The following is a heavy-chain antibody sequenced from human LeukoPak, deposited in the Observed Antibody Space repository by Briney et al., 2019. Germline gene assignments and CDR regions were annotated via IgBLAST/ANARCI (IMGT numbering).Heavy chain of an antibody. D-gene: IGHD1-20*01. CDR3: ASRLDIAGSIEETGVYGMDV. Sequence: GGSLRLSCRASGFTFSGYPMHWVRRAPGKGLEYVSGITSNGDRTNYANSVRGRFTVSRDNSKNTLYLQMDSLRPEDMAVYYCASRLDIAGSIEETGVYGMDVWGQGTTVTVSS. J-gene: IGHJ6*02. CDR1: GFTFSGYP. CDR2: ITSNGDRT. V-gene: IGHV3-64*01.